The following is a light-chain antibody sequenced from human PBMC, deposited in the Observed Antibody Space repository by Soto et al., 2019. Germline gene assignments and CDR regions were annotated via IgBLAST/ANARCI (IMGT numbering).Light chain of an antibody. Sequence: EIVMTQSPATLSVSPGERATLSCRAGQSVSSNFAWYQQKPGQAPRLLIYGASTRATGIPARFSGSGSGTEFTLTICSLQSEDFAVYYCQQYNNWPPYTFGQGTKLEIK. V-gene: IGKV3-15*01. CDR3: QQYNNWPPYT. CDR1: QSVSSN. CDR2: GAS. J-gene: IGKJ2*01.